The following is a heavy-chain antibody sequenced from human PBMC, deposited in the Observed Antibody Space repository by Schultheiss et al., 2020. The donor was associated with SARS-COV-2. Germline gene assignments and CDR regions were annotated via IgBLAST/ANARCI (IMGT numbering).Heavy chain of an antibody. CDR2: ISYDGSNK. D-gene: IGHD5-12*01. J-gene: IGHJ4*02. CDR3: AKDPGYSGYDKPLDY. Sequence: GGSLRLSCAASGFTFSSYAMHWVRQAPGKGLEWVAVISYDGSNKYYADSVKGRFTISRDNSKNTLYLQMNSLRAEDTAVYYCAKDPGYSGYDKPLDYWGQGTLVTVSS. CDR1: GFTFSSYA. V-gene: IGHV3-30-3*02.